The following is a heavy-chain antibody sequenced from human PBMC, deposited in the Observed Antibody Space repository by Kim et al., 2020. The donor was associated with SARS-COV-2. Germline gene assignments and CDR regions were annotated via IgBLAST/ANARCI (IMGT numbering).Heavy chain of an antibody. D-gene: IGHD6-13*01. J-gene: IGHJ4*02. CDR1: GFTFDDYA. Sequence: GGSLRLSCAASGFTFDDYAMHWVRQAPGKGLEWVSGISWNSGSIGYADSVKGRFTISRDNAKNSLYLQMNSLRAEDTALYYCAKGTFSIAAAAYYFDYWGQGTLVTVSS. V-gene: IGHV3-9*01. CDR2: ISWNSGSI. CDR3: AKGTFSIAAAAYYFDY.